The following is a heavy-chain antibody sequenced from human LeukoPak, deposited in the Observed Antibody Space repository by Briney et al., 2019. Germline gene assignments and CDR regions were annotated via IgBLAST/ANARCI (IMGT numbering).Heavy chain of an antibody. D-gene: IGHD4-17*01. J-gene: IGHJ3*02. V-gene: IGHV3-23*01. CDR3: AKGVVPVTSLHDAFDI. CDR2: ISGSGGST. Sequence: GGSLRLSCAASGFSFSSYGMSWVRQAPGKGLEWVSAISGSGGSTSYADSVKGRFTISRDNSKNTLYLQMNSLRAEDTAVYYCAKGVVPVTSLHDAFDIWGQGTMVTVSS. CDR1: GFSFSSYG.